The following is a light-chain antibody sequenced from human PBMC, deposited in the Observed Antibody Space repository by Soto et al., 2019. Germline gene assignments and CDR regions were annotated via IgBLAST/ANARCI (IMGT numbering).Light chain of an antibody. Sequence: LLAQSPGTLSLSPGERATLSCRASQSVSSSYLAWYQQKPGQAPRLLIYGASSRATGIPDKFSGSGSGTDFTLTITRLEPEDFAFYYCQQYGSSPLTFCGGTKVEIK. J-gene: IGKJ4*01. CDR2: GAS. CDR3: QQYGSSPLT. CDR1: QSVSSSY. V-gene: IGKV3-20*01.